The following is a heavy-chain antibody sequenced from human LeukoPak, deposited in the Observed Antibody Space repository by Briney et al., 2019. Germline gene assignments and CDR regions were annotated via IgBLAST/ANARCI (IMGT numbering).Heavy chain of an antibody. Sequence: ASVKVPCKTSGYTFDNYDINWVRQAAGQGLEWMGWMNPDSGNTGYAHQFQGRVTMARNTSMTTAYLELTGLTSGDTAIYYCARGAAVAIFGPGYAEYFEYWGKGTVVIVSS. D-gene: IGHD3-3*01. CDR2: MNPDSGNT. CDR3: ARGAAVAIFGPGYAEYFEY. CDR1: GYTFDNYD. J-gene: IGHJ4*02. V-gene: IGHV1-8*01.